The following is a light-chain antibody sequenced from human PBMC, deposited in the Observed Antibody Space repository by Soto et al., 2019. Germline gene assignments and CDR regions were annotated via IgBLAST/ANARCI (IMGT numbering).Light chain of an antibody. Sequence: QSALTQPRSVSGSPGQSVTISCTGTSSDVGDYNYVSWYQQHPGKAPKLLIYAVNMRPSGLPDRFSGSKSGNTASLTISGLQADDEADYSCCSYAGSYTWVFGGGTQLTVL. V-gene: IGLV2-11*01. CDR1: SSDVGDYNY. CDR2: AVN. CDR3: CSYAGSYTWV. J-gene: IGLJ3*02.